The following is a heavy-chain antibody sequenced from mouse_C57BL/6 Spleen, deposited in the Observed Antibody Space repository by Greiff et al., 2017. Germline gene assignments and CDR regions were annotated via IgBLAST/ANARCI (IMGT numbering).Heavy chain of an antibody. D-gene: IGHD3-3*01. CDR2: IYPGSGST. CDR3: AREGRRYFDY. J-gene: IGHJ2*01. V-gene: IGHV1-55*01. Sequence: QVQLQQPGAELVKPGASLKMSCKASGFTFSSYWITWVKQSPGQGLEWIGDIYPGSGSTNYNEKFKSMATLTVDTSSSTAYMKLSSMESEDTAVYDCAREGRRYFDYWGQGTTLTVSS. CDR1: GFTFSSYW.